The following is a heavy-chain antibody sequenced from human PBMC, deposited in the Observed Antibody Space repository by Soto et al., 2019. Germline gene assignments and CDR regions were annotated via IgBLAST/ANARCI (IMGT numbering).Heavy chain of an antibody. Sequence: SVKVSFKASGFTFTSSAVQWVRQARGQRLEWIGWIGVGSGNRHYAQKFQERVTITRDMSTNTAYMELSSLRSEDTAVYYCAALGVHFDHCGQGTLVTVSS. J-gene: IGHJ4*02. CDR2: IGVGSGNR. D-gene: IGHD2-8*01. CDR1: GFTFTSSA. V-gene: IGHV1-58*01. CDR3: AALGVHFDH.